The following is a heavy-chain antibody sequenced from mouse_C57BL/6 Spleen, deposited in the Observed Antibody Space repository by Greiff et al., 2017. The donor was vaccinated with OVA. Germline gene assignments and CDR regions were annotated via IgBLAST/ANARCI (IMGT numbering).Heavy chain of an antibody. V-gene: IGHV1-15*01. Sequence: VKLQQSGAELVRPGASVTLSCKASGYTFTDYEMHWVKQTPVHGLEWIGAIDPETGGTAYNQKFKGKAILTADKSSSTAYMELRSLTSEDSAVYYCTRDYGSSYGGYFDVWGTGTTVTVSS. CDR3: TRDYGSSYGGYFDV. CDR2: IDPETGGT. D-gene: IGHD1-1*01. J-gene: IGHJ1*03. CDR1: GYTFTDYE.